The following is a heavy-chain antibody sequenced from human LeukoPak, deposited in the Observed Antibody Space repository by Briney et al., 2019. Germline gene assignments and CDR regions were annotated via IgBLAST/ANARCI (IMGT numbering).Heavy chain of an antibody. D-gene: IGHD3-22*01. CDR3: ARRRTPYYYDSSGYPFDY. Sequence: GESLKISCKGSGYSFTSYWIGWVRRMPGKGLEWMGIIYPGDSDTRYSPSFQGQVTISADKSISTAYLQWSSLKASDTAMYYCARRRTPYYYDSSGYPFDYWGQGTLVTVSS. V-gene: IGHV5-51*01. CDR2: IYPGDSDT. J-gene: IGHJ4*02. CDR1: GYSFTSYW.